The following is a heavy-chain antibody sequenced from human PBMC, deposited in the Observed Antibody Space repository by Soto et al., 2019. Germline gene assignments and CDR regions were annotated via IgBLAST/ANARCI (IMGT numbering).Heavy chain of an antibody. J-gene: IGHJ6*03. D-gene: IGHD2-2*02. V-gene: IGHV1-46*01. Sequence: GASVKVSCKASGYTFTTHYMHWVRQAPGQGLEWMGRMNPSGGHTGYAQKFQGRVTMTRNTSISTAYMELSSLRSEDTAVYYCARVEVVPAAIYYYYYYMDVWGKGTTVTVSS. CDR2: MNPSGGHT. CDR3: ARVEVVPAAIYYYYYYMDV. CDR1: GYTFTTHY.